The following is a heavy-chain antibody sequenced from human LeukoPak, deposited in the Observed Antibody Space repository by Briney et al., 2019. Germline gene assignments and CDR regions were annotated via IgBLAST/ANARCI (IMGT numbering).Heavy chain of an antibody. V-gene: IGHV3-23*01. CDR3: GKTTTGYSSGRYPGWPVDY. CDR1: GFTFNNYA. J-gene: IGHJ4*02. Sequence: GGSLRLSCAASGFTFNNYAMYWVRQAPGKGLEWVSGIFGSGGSAHYADSVKGRFTISRDNSKNTLYLQMDSLRVEDTAVYYCGKTTTGYSSGRYPGWPVDYWGQGTLVTVSS. D-gene: IGHD6-19*01. CDR2: IFGSGGSA.